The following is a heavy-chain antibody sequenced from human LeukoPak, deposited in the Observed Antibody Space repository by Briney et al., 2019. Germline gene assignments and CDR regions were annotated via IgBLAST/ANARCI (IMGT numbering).Heavy chain of an antibody. CDR3: ARDPQYCSGGSCYSFDN. D-gene: IGHD2-15*01. CDR1: GFTFSIYS. V-gene: IGHV3-21*01. CDR2: IISSSNYI. Sequence: GGSLRLSCAASGFTFSIYSMNWVRQAPGKGLEWVSSIISSSNYIYYADSVKGRFTISRDNAKNSLYLQMNSLRAEDTAVYYCARDPQYCSGGSCYSFDNWGQGTLVTVSS. J-gene: IGHJ4*02.